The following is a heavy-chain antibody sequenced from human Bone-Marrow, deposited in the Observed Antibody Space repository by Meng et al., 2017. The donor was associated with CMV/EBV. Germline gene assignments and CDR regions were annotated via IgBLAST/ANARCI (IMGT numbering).Heavy chain of an antibody. V-gene: IGHV1-69*12. J-gene: IGHJ4*02. Sequence: QVQLVESGAEVKKPRSSVKVSGKAHGDTFSSYAISWVRQAPGQGLEWMGGIIPIFGTANYAQKFQGRVTITADESTSTAYMELSSLRSEDTAVYYCARAGGGGYPFDNWGQGTLVTVSS. CDR1: GDTFSSYA. CDR3: ARAGGGGYPFDN. CDR2: IIPIFGTA. D-gene: IGHD1-26*01.